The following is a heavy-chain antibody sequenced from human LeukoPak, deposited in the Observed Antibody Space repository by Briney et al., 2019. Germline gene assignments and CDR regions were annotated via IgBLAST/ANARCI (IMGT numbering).Heavy chain of an antibody. D-gene: IGHD4-17*01. CDR1: GGSISSYY. J-gene: IGHJ4*02. CDR2: IYYSGST. Sequence: PSETLSLTCTVSGGSISSYYWSWIRQPPGKGLEWIGYIYYSGSTNYNPSLKSRVTISVDTSKNQISLKLSSVTAADTAVYYCARHGTYGDYGRDYFYYWGQGTLVTVSS. V-gene: IGHV4-59*08. CDR3: ARHGTYGDYGRDYFYY.